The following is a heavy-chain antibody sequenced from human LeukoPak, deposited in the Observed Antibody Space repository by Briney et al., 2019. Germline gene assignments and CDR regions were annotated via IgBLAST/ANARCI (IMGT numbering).Heavy chain of an antibody. J-gene: IGHJ5*02. CDR2: IGGSGGST. V-gene: IGHV3-23*01. D-gene: IGHD2-21*01. Sequence: PGGSLRLSCAASGFTFSSYAMSWVRQAPGKGLEWVSAIGGSGGSTYYADSVKGRFTISRDNSKNTLYLQMNSLRAEDTAVYYCAKDRGRLPSEGNHWGQGTLVTVSS. CDR3: AKDRGRLPSEGNH. CDR1: GFTFSSYA.